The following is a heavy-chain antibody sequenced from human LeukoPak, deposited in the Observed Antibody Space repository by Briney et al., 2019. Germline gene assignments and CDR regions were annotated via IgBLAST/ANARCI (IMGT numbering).Heavy chain of an antibody. CDR1: GGSISSYY. Sequence: SETLSLTCTVSGGSISSYYWSWIRQPPGKGLEWIGYIYYSGSTKYNPSLKSRVTISVDTSKNQFSLKMSSVTAADTAVYYCARDGYSGNDGLWGQGTLVTVSS. V-gene: IGHV4-59*01. J-gene: IGHJ4*02. D-gene: IGHD5-12*01. CDR2: IYYSGST. CDR3: ARDGYSGNDGL.